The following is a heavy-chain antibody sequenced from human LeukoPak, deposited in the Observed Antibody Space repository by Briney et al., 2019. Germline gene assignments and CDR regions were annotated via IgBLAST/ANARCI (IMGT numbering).Heavy chain of an antibody. J-gene: IGHJ6*02. CDR3: ARGLGSGSSSYYYGMDV. D-gene: IGHD3-10*01. Sequence: PSETLPLTCTVSGGSISSYYWSWIRLPPGKGLEWIGYIYDTGSTDYNPSLKSRVTISADTSKNQFSLSLNSVTAADTAVYYCARGLGSGSSSYYYGMDVWGQGTTVTISS. V-gene: IGHV4-59*01. CDR1: GGSISSYY. CDR2: IYDTGST.